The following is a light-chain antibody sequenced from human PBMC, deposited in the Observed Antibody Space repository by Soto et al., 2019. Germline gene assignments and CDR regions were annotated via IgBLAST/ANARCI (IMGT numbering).Light chain of an antibody. Sequence: EIVLTQSPGTLSLSPGERATLSCMASQSVSSSYLAWYQQKPGQAPRLLIYGASSRATGIPDRFSGSGSGTDFTLTISRLEPEDFAVYYCQQYGSSLVTFGQGTKVEIK. J-gene: IGKJ1*01. CDR1: QSVSSSY. V-gene: IGKV3-20*01. CDR2: GAS. CDR3: QQYGSSLVT.